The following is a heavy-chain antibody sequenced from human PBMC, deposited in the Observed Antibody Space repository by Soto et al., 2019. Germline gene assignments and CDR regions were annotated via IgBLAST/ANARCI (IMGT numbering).Heavy chain of an antibody. Sequence: SQSLSLTFPISGDSVSCNSASWNWIRPSPSRGLEWLGRTYYRSKWYNDYAVSVKSRITINPDTSKNQFSLQLNSVTPEDTAVYYCARAIFEGSSWYVGGYSSGWSNGMDVWGQATTVTVS. D-gene: IGHD6-19*01. CDR3: ARAIFEGSSWYVGGYSSGWSNGMDV. CDR1: GDSVSCNSAS. V-gene: IGHV6-1*01. J-gene: IGHJ6*02. CDR2: TYYRSKWYN.